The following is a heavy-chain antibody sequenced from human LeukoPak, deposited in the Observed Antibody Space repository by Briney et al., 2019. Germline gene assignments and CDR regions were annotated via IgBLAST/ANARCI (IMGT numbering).Heavy chain of an antibody. Sequence: PSQTLSLTCTVSGGSISSGDYYWSWIRQPPGKGLGWIGYIYYSGSTYYNPSLKSRVTISVDTSKNQFSLKLSSVTAADTAVYYCANRRVNGEDFDYWGQGTLVTVSS. CDR3: ANRRVNGEDFDY. CDR1: GGSISSGDYY. J-gene: IGHJ4*02. CDR2: IYYSGST. D-gene: IGHD4-17*01. V-gene: IGHV4-30-4*01.